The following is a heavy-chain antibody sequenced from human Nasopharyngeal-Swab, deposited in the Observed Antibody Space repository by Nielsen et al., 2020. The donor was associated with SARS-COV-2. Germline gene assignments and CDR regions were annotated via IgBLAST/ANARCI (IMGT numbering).Heavy chain of an antibody. CDR1: GFTFSSYG. Sequence: GGSLRLSCAASGFTFSSYGMHWVRQAPGKGLEWVAVISYDGSNKYYADSVKGRFTISRDNSKNTLYLQMNSLRAEDPAVYYCAKDWGYKSDYYYYMDVWGKGTTVTVSS. V-gene: IGHV3-30*18. J-gene: IGHJ6*03. CDR2: ISYDGSNK. D-gene: IGHD5-18*01. CDR3: AKDWGYKSDYYYYMDV.